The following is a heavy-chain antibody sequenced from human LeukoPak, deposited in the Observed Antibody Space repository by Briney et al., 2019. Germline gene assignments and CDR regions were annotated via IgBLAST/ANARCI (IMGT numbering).Heavy chain of an antibody. D-gene: IGHD2-15*01. CDR3: ARLGVVAANFDY. V-gene: IGHV4-39*01. CDR2: IYNSGST. J-gene: IGHJ4*02. Sequence: SETLSLTCTVSGDSISSTSYYWDWIRQPPGKGLEWIGSIYNSGSTYYNPSLKSRVTISVDTSKNQFSLKLSSVTAADTAVYYCARLGVVAANFDYWGQGTLVTVSS. CDR1: GDSISSTSYY.